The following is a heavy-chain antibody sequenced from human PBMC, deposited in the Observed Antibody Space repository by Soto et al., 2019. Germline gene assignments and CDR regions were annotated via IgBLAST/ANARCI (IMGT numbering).Heavy chain of an antibody. V-gene: IGHV4-59*08. CDR3: ALQGFVPLHGLVDV. CDR1: GGSISSYY. Sequence: QVQLQESGPGLVKPSETLSLSCTVSGGSISSYYWSWFRQSPGKRMEWIGYVHHSWGSSYNPSLQSRAAISLDTSKSQFSLKVTSVTATDTAVYYCALQGFVPLHGLVDVWGQGTTVTVSS. CDR2: VHHSWGS. D-gene: IGHD3-10*01. J-gene: IGHJ6*02.